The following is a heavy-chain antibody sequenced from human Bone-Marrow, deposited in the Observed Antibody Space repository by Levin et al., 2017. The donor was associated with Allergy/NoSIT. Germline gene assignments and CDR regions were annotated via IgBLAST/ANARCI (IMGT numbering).Heavy chain of an antibody. V-gene: IGHV4-39*01. CDR3: ARSITMVRGVIMYNDY. J-gene: IGHJ4*02. D-gene: IGHD3-10*01. Sequence: TSSETLSLTCTVSGGSISSSSYYWGWIRQPPGTGLEWIGSIYYSGSTYYNPSLKSRVTISVDTSKNQFSLKLSSVTAADTAVYYCARSITMVRGVIMYNDYWGQGTLVTVSS. CDR2: IYYSGST. CDR1: GGSISSSSYY.